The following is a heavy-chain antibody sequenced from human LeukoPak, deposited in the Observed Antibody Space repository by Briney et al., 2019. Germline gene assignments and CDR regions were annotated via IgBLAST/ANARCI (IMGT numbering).Heavy chain of an antibody. CDR1: GFTFSNYA. CDR2: IGASGGTT. D-gene: IGHD3-22*01. V-gene: IGHV3-23*01. J-gene: IGHJ6*02. CDR3: ARDDYYDSSGYPPDYYYGMDV. Sequence: GGSLRLSCAGSGFTFSNYAMTWVRRAPGKGLEWVSVIGASGGTTYYADSVKGRFTISRDNSKGTLYLQMNSLRAEDTAVYYCARDDYYDSSGYPPDYYYGMDVWGQGTTVTVSS.